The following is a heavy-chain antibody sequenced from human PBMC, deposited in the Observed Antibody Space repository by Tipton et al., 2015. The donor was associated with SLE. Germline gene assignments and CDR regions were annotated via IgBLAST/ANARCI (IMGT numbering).Heavy chain of an antibody. D-gene: IGHD4-23*01. CDR2: IYEGGST. CDR1: GFSVSSNY. J-gene: IGHJ4*02. Sequence: SLRLSRATSGFSVSSNYMTWVRQAPGKGLEWVSIIYEGGSTDYADSVKGRFTISRDNSKNTLYLQMNGLRAEDTAVYYCAREFRYGGNWGQGTLVTVSS. CDR3: AREFRYGGN. V-gene: IGHV3-53*05.